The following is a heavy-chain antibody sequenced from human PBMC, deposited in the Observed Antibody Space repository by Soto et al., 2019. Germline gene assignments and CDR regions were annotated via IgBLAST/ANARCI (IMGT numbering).Heavy chain of an antibody. J-gene: IGHJ4*02. Sequence: PGGSLRLSCAASGFTFSTYSIHWVRQAPGKGLEWLAIIWYDGSNSYYADSVKGRFTISRDNSKNAVYLQMNSLRAEDTAFYYCAKDTGPNWGQGTLVTVSS. V-gene: IGHV3-33*06. CDR2: IWYDGSNS. CDR3: AKDTGPN. CDR1: GFTFSTYS.